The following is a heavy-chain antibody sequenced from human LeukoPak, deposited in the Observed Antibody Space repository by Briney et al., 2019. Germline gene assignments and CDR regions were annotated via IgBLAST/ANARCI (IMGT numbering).Heavy chain of an antibody. CDR1: GFTFTSSA. D-gene: IGHD3-10*01. V-gene: IGHV1-58*01. CDR2: IVVGSGNT. CDR3: AASRGGSGSSDY. Sequence: SVKVSFKASGFTFTSSAVQWVRQARGQRLEWIGWIVVGSGNTNYAQKFQERVTITRDISTSTAYMELSSLRSEDTAVYYCAASRGGSGSSDYWGQGTLVTVSS. J-gene: IGHJ4*02.